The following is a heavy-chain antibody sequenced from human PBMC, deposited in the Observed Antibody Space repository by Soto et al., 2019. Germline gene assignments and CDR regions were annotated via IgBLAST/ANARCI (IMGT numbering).Heavy chain of an antibody. CDR1: GGSISGYY. D-gene: IGHD2-21*02. CDR2: MYNNGST. CDR3: ARDLWGYCGTDCYPLDV. Sequence: SETLSLTCTVSGGSISGYYWSWIRQPPGKGLEWIGYMYNNGSTVYNPSYKSRVTITVDTSKNQFSLKLKSVTAADTAVYYCARDLWGYCGTDCYPLDVWGQGTTVT. V-gene: IGHV4-59*01. J-gene: IGHJ6*02.